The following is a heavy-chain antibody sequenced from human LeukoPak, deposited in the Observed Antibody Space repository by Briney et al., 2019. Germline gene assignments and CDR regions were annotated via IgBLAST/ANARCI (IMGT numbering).Heavy chain of an antibody. Sequence: ASVTVSFKASGYTFTIYGISWVRQAPGQGLEWMGWISAYNGNTNYAQKLQGRVTMTTDTSTSTAYMELRSLRSDDTAVYYCARAPHYYDSSGYLDWGQGTLVTVSS. D-gene: IGHD3-22*01. CDR3: ARAPHYYDSSGYLD. V-gene: IGHV1-18*01. CDR1: GYTFTIYG. CDR2: ISAYNGNT. J-gene: IGHJ4*02.